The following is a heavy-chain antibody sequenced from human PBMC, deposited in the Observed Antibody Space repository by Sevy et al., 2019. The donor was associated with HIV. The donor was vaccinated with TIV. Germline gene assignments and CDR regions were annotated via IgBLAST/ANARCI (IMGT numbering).Heavy chain of an antibody. CDR3: ARGGYCSSTSCYRDYYYYGMDV. CDR1: GFTFSSYA. Sequence: GGSLRLSCAASGFTFSSYAMHWVRQAPGKGLEWVAVISYDGGNKYYADSVKGRFTISRDNSKNTLYLQMNSLRAEDRAVYYCARGGYCSSTSCYRDYYYYGMDVLGQGTSVTVSS. V-gene: IGHV3-30-3*01. CDR2: ISYDGGNK. J-gene: IGHJ6*02. D-gene: IGHD2-2*02.